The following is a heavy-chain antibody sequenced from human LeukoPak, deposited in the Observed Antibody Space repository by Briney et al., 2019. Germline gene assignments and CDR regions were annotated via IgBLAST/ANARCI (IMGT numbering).Heavy chain of an antibody. Sequence: SETLSLTCTVSGGSISSGDYYWSWIRQPPGKGLEWIGYIYYSGSTYYNPSLKSRVTISVDTSKNQFSLKLSSVTAADTAVYYCASIVVVPAASDYWGQGTLVTVSS. D-gene: IGHD2-2*01. V-gene: IGHV4-30-4*08. CDR1: GGSISSGDYY. CDR2: IYYSGST. J-gene: IGHJ4*02. CDR3: ASIVVVPAASDY.